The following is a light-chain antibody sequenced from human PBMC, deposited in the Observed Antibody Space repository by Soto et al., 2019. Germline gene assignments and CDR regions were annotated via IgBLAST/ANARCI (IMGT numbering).Light chain of an antibody. CDR3: QQYDSLPLT. J-gene: IGKJ4*01. CDR1: QGISKS. V-gene: IGKV1-33*01. CDR2: DAS. Sequence: DIRMTQSPSSLSASVGDKVTITCRASQGISKSLNWYQQTPGKAPKLLIYDASKLEARVPSRFSGTGSATDFTLTITSLQPEDFATYYCQQYDSLPLTFGGGTKV.